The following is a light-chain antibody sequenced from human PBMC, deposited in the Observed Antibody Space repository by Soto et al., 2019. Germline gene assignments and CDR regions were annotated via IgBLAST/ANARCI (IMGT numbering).Light chain of an antibody. CDR3: QQRSNFWT. J-gene: IGKJ1*01. V-gene: IGKV3-11*01. Sequence: EIVMTQSPATLSVSPGERATLSCRASQSVGTNLAWYQQKPGQAPRLLILGASTRASGIPDRFSGSGSGTDFTLTISSLEPEDFAVYYCQQRSNFWTFGQGTKVDIK. CDR1: QSVGTN. CDR2: GAS.